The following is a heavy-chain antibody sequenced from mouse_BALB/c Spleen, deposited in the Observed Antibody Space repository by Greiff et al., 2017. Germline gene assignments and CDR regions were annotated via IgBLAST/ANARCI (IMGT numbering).Heavy chain of an antibody. J-gene: IGHJ2*01. CDR1: GYTFSSYW. CDR2: ILPGSGST. CDR3: ARGGYGNLFDY. Sequence: QVQLKQSGAELMKPGASVKISCKATGYTFSSYWIEWVKQRPGHGLEWIGEILPGSGSTNYNEKFKGKATFTADTSSNTAYMQLSSLTSEDSAVYYCARGGYGNLFDYWGQGTTLTVSS. D-gene: IGHD2-10*02. V-gene: IGHV1-9*01.